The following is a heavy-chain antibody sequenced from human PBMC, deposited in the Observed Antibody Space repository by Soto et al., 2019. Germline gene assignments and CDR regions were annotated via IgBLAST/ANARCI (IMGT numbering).Heavy chain of an antibody. CDR1: GYSFTSYW. J-gene: IGHJ4*02. CDR2: IYPGDSDT. V-gene: IGHV5-51*01. Sequence: GESLKISCKGSGYSFTSYWIGWVRQMPGKGLEWMGIIYPGDSDTRYSPSLQGQVTISADKSTSTAYLQWSSLRASDTAMYYCARNHDSGGSSFDCWGQGTLVTVSS. CDR3: ARNHDSGGSSFDC. D-gene: IGHD3-22*01.